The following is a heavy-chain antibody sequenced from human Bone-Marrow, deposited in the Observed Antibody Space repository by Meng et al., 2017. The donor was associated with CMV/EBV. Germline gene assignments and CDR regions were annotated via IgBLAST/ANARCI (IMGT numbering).Heavy chain of an antibody. CDR3: ARVRRATVVTPGCFAY. V-gene: IGHV4-39*07. J-gene: IGHJ4*02. CDR2: IYYSGST. CDR1: GGSISSSSYY. Sequence: SETLSLTCTVSGGSISSSSYYWGWIRQPPGKGLEWIGSIYYSGSTYYNPSLKSRVTISVDTSKNQFSLKLSSVTAADTAVYYCARVRRATVVTPGCFAYWGQGTLVPVSS. D-gene: IGHD4-23*01.